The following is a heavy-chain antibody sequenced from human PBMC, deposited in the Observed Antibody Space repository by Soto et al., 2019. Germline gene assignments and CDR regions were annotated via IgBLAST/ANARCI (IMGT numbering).Heavy chain of an antibody. J-gene: IGHJ4*02. V-gene: IGHV1-69*01. CDR1: GVTFSSET. CDR2: IIPLFGTA. Sequence: QVQLVQSGSEVKKPGSSVKVSCKASGVTFSSETISWVRQAPGQGLEWVGGIIPLFGTANYAQKLQGRVTITAYDSTSTLYIELSSLRSDDTAVYYFATEGGDNPASPFDSWGQGTLVTVSS. D-gene: IGHD2-21*01. CDR3: ATEGGDNPASPFDS.